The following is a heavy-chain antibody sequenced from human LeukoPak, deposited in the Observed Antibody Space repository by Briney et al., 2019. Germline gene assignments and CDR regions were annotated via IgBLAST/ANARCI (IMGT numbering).Heavy chain of an antibody. CDR1: GYTFTSYG. J-gene: IGHJ3*02. Sequence: ASVKVSCKASGYTFTSYGISWVRQAPGQGLEWMGIINPSGGSTSYAQKFQGRVTMTRDTSTSTVYMELSSLRSEDTAVYYCSMVYANDAFDIWGQGTMVTVSS. V-gene: IGHV1-46*01. CDR2: INPSGGST. D-gene: IGHD2-8*01. CDR3: SMVYANDAFDI.